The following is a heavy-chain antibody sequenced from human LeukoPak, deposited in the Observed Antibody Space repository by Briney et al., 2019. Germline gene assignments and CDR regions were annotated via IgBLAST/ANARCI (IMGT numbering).Heavy chain of an antibody. Sequence: GGSLRLSCAASGFTFDAYAMDWVRQAPGKGLEWVSGIIWNSGSIGYADSVKGRFTISRDNAKNSLYLQMNSLRAEDTALYYCAKDISVGATPYYFDYWGQGTLVTVSS. CDR1: GFTFDAYA. CDR3: AKDISVGATPYYFDY. J-gene: IGHJ4*02. CDR2: IIWNSGSI. V-gene: IGHV3-9*01. D-gene: IGHD1-26*01.